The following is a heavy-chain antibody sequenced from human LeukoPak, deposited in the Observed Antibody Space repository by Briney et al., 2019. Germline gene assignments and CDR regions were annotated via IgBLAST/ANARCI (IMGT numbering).Heavy chain of an antibody. Sequence: GSSVKVSCKASGGTFSSYAISWVRQAPGQGLEWMGRIIPILGIANYAQKFQGRVTITADKSTSTAYMELSSLRSEDTAVYYCARDSLVDIVATDAFDIWGQGTMVTVSS. CDR2: IIPILGIA. D-gene: IGHD5-12*01. V-gene: IGHV1-69*04. J-gene: IGHJ3*02. CDR1: GGTFSSYA. CDR3: ARDSLVDIVATDAFDI.